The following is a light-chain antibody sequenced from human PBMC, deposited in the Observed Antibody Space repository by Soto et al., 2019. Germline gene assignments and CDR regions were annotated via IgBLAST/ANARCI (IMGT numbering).Light chain of an antibody. J-gene: IGLJ2*01. CDR3: QSFDKYLSAVV. CDR2: DNT. Sequence: QAVVTQPPSVSGAPGERVTISCTGSSSDIGAGYRVRWYQQVPGTAPKLLIYDNTNRPSGVPARFSGSKSGTSASLAISGLQAEDEADYYCQSFDKYLSAVVFGGGTKFTVL. V-gene: IGLV1-40*01. CDR1: SSDIGAGYR.